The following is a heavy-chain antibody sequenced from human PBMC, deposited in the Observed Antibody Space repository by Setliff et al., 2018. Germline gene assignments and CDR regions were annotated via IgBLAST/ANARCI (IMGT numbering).Heavy chain of an antibody. Sequence: SETLSLTCNVSGGSMRSHYWNWIRQPPGKGPEWIGYVYSTGTTTYNPLLKSRATMSMDTSRKNFSLRLTSVTAADTAVYYCARGGSTIASRPDLVYFDSWGRGALVTVS. CDR3: ARGGSTIASRPDLVYFDS. J-gene: IGHJ4*02. CDR1: GGSMRSHY. CDR2: VYSTGTT. D-gene: IGHD6-6*01. V-gene: IGHV4-4*08.